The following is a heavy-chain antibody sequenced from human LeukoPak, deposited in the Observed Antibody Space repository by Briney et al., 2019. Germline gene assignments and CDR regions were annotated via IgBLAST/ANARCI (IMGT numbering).Heavy chain of an antibody. CDR2: IYTSGDT. D-gene: IGHD3-22*01. Sequence: SETLSLTCTVSGGSISSSSYYWSWIRQPAGKGLEWIGRIYTSGDTNSNPSLKSRVTMSVDTSRYQFSLKLRSVTAADTAVYYCARDADFYDSSGYYAFDYWGQGTLVTVSS. V-gene: IGHV4-61*02. J-gene: IGHJ4*02. CDR3: ARDADFYDSSGYYAFDY. CDR1: GGSISSSSYY.